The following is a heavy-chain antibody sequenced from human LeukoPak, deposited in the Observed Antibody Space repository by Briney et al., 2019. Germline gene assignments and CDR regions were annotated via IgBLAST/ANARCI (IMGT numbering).Heavy chain of an antibody. V-gene: IGHV3-23*01. CDR1: RFTFSSYA. Sequence: GGSLRLSCAASRFTFSSYAMNWVRQAPGKGLEWVSAISGSGGNTYYADSVKGRFTISRDNSKNTLHLQMNSLRAEDTAVYYCAKVRAPMAVAPTPVDYWGQGTLVTVSS. J-gene: IGHJ4*02. CDR2: ISGSGGNT. CDR3: AKVRAPMAVAPTPVDY. D-gene: IGHD2-15*01.